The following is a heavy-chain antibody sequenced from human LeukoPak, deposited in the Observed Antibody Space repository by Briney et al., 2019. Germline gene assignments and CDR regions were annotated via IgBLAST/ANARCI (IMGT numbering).Heavy chain of an antibody. CDR2: IYYSGNT. J-gene: IGHJ3*02. D-gene: IGHD3-9*01. CDR3: ARARYVNSFYAFDI. CDR1: GXSISSSSHY. Sequence: PSETLSLTCTVSGXSISSSSHYWGWIRQPPGRGLEWIGNIYYSGNTFYNPSLKSRVTISVDTSKNQFFLKLSSVTAADTAMYYCARARYVNSFYAFDIWGQGTLVTVSS. V-gene: IGHV4-39*07.